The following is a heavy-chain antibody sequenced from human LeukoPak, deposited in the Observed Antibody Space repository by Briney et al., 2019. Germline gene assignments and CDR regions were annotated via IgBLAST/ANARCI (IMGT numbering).Heavy chain of an antibody. D-gene: IGHD3-9*01. CDR1: GYTFTSYD. V-gene: IGHV1-8*01. J-gene: IGHJ4*02. CDR3: ARDLTYDILTGYYNWYYFDH. CDR2: MNPNSGNT. Sequence: ASVKVSCKASGYTFTSYDINWVRQATGQGLEWMGWMNPNSGNTGYAQKFQGRVTMTRNTSISTAYMELSSLRSEDTAVYYCARDLTYDILTGYYNWYYFDHWGQGTLVTVSS.